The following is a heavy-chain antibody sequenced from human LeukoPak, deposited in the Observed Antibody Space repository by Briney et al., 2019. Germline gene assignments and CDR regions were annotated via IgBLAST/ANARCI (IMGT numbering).Heavy chain of an antibody. CDR3: ARAASGYMDV. CDR2: ISSSGSTI. D-gene: IGHD2-8*02. J-gene: IGHJ6*03. Sequence: GGSLRLSCAASGFTFSSYEMNWVRQAPGKGLEWVSYISSSGSTIYYADSVKGRFTISRDNSKNTLYLQMNSLRAEDTAVYYCARAASGYMDVWGKGTTVIVSS. V-gene: IGHV3-48*03. CDR1: GFTFSSYE.